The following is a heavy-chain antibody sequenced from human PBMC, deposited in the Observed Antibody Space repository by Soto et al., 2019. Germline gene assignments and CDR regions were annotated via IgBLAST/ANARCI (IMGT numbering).Heavy chain of an antibody. CDR2: TYYRSRWYS. CDR1: GDSVSSNSSA. J-gene: IGHJ4*03. V-gene: IGHV6-1*01. CDR3: ARTEGYFEY. Sequence: SQTLSLTCAISGDSVSSNSSAWNWIRQSPSRGLEWLGRTYYRSRWYSDYEVSVKSRITVNADTYKNQFSLQLKSVTPEDTALSYCARTEGYFEYWGQGIMVTVSS.